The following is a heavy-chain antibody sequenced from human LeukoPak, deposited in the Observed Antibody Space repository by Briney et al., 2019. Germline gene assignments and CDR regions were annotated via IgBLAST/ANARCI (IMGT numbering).Heavy chain of an antibody. Sequence: GGSLRLSCSASGFTFSSYAMHWVRQAPGKGLEYVSAISSNGGSTYYADSVKGRFTISRDNSKDTLCLQMSSLRAEDTAVYYCVKDLGELPEYNWFDPWGQGTLVTVSS. D-gene: IGHD3-16*01. CDR1: GFTFSSYA. CDR2: ISSNGGST. J-gene: IGHJ5*02. CDR3: VKDLGELPEYNWFDP. V-gene: IGHV3-64D*09.